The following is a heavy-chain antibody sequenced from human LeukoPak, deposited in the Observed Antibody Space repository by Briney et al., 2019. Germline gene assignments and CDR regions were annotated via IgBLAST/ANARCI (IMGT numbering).Heavy chain of an antibody. Sequence: GGSLRLSCAASAFTFSNYAMSWVRQAPGKGLEYVATISGNGGTAYHADSVKGSFRISRDNSKNTLYLQVERLRDEDMAVYYCARVPRPCGASTSCQGAFDVWGQGTMVTVSS. CDR2: ISGNGGTA. J-gene: IGHJ3*01. V-gene: IGHV3-64*02. D-gene: IGHD2-2*01. CDR3: ARVPRPCGASTSCQGAFDV. CDR1: AFTFSNYA.